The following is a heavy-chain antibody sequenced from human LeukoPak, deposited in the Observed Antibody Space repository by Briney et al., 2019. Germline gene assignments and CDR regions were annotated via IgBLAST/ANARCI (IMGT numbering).Heavy chain of an antibody. CDR2: INHSGST. J-gene: IGHJ4*02. CDR1: GGSFSGYY. V-gene: IGHV4-34*01. D-gene: IGHD3-16*01. Sequence: SETLSLTCAVYGGSFSGYYWSWIRQPPGKGLEWIGEINHSGSTNYNPSLKSRVTISVDTSKNQFSLKLSSVTAADTAVYYCARGGYDRGIYWGQGTLVTVSS. CDR3: ARGGYDRGIY.